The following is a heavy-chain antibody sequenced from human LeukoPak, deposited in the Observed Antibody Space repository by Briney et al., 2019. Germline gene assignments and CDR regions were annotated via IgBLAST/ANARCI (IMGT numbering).Heavy chain of an antibody. CDR3: AKDLRSAWYFDY. V-gene: IGHV3-23*01. D-gene: IGHD2-15*01. CDR1: GFTFSSYA. CDR2: MSGSGGST. Sequence: PGGSLRLSCAASGFTFSSYAMSWVRQAPGRGLGWVSAMSGSGGSTYYADSVKGRFTISRDNSKNTLYLQMNSLRAEDTAVYYCAKDLRSAWYFDYWGQGTLVTVSS. J-gene: IGHJ4*02.